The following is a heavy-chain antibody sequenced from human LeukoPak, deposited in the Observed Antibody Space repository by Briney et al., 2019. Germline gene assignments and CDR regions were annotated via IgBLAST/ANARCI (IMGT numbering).Heavy chain of an antibody. CDR2: ISGSGGTT. CDR3: AKNIYSGTYYFDY. Sequence: AGGSLRLTCAASGFIFSSYATSWVRQAPGKGLEWVSAISGSGGTTYYAASVKGRLTISRDNSKNTLYLQMNSLRAEDTAVYFCAKNIYSGTYYFDYWGQGTLVTVSS. V-gene: IGHV3-23*01. CDR1: GFIFSSYA. D-gene: IGHD5-12*01. J-gene: IGHJ4*02.